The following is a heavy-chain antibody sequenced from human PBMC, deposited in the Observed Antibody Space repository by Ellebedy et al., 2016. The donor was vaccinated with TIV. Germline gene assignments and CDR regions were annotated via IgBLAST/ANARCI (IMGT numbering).Heavy chain of an antibody. J-gene: IGHJ3*02. CDR1: GYTLTELS. V-gene: IGHV1-24*01. CDR2: FDPENSET. D-gene: IGHD1-26*01. CDR3: ATEWESDAFDI. Sequence: ASVKVSCKLSGYTLTELSMHWVRQAPGKGLEWMGAFDPENSETFYSQKFQGRVTLTEDTSTNTAYLELSRLRSEDTAVYYCATEWESDAFDIWGQGTMVTVSS.